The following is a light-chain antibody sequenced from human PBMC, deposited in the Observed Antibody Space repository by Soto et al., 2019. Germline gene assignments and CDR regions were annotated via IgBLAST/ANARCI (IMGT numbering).Light chain of an antibody. CDR2: DNS. CDR3: GAWDSSLNVYV. J-gene: IGLJ1*01. V-gene: IGLV1-51*01. CDR1: RSNLGTYY. Sequence: QSALTQPPSVSAAPGQKIIISCSGSRSNLGTYYVSWYHQLPGTAPKVVIYDNSRRPSGIPDRFSGSKSGTSATLAITGLQTGDEGNYSCGAWDSSLNVYVFGGGTKVTVL.